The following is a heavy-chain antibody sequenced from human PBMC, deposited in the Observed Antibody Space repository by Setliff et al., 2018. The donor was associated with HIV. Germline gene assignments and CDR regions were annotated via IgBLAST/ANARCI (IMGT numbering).Heavy chain of an antibody. CDR1: GASISTYS. J-gene: IGHJ2*01. CDR2: ISTSGST. V-gene: IGHV4-4*09. D-gene: IGHD3-22*01. Sequence: SETLSLTCIVSGASISTYSWSWIRQSPGKGLECIGYISTSGSTNYNPSLKSRVTISLDTSKNQFFLKLTSVTAADTAVYYCARHPDSGFYYSPLLNNWYFDLWGPGTLVTVS. CDR3: ARHPDSGFYYSPLLNNWYFDL.